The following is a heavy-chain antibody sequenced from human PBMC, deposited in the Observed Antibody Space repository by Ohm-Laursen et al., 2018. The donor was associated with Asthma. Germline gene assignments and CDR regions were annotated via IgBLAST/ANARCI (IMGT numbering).Heavy chain of an antibody. CDR2: ISYDGNVK. Sequence: RSLRLSCSASGFTFSTHGMHWVRQAPGKGLEWLAVISYDGNVKYYADSVKGRFTISRDNSNNTLYLQVNSLRAEDTAVYYCARDNGDYLYAVRFWGQGTLVTVSS. D-gene: IGHD4-17*01. J-gene: IGHJ4*02. CDR1: GFTFSTHG. CDR3: ARDNGDYLYAVRF. V-gene: IGHV3-30-3*01.